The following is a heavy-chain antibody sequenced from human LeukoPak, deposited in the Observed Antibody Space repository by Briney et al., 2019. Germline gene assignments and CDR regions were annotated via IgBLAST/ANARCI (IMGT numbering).Heavy chain of an antibody. CDR3: ARGRKQQLLAFDP. V-gene: IGHV4-59*01. CDR1: GGSISSYY. CDR2: IYYSGST. D-gene: IGHD6-13*01. Sequence: SETLSLTCTVSGGSISSYYWSWIRQPPGKGLEWIGYIYYSGSTNYNPSLKSRVTISVDTSKNQFSLKLSSVTAADTAVYYCARGRKQQLLAFDPWGQGTLVTVSS. J-gene: IGHJ5*02.